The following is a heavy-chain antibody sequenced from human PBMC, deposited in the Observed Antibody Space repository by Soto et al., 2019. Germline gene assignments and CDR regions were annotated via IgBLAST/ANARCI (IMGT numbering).Heavy chain of an antibody. CDR1: GFSISNTSYY. CDR2: IYFSGST. V-gene: IGHV4-39*01. Sequence: XGTLSLTCSVSGFSISNTSYYWGWIRQPPGKGLEWVGTIYFSGSTFYNPSLKSRVTISIDTSKNQFSLRLSSVTAADTAVYYCARHGSYWGQGTLVTVSS. J-gene: IGHJ4*02. CDR3: ARHGSY.